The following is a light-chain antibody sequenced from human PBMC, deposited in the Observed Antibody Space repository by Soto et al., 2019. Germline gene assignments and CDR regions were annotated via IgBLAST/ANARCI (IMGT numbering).Light chain of an antibody. V-gene: IGKV3-20*01. CDR1: QSVSSSH. CDR3: QHYNSYSEA. Sequence: EIVLTQSPGTLSLSLGERATLSCRASQSVSSSHLAWYQQKPGQAPRLLISGASSRATGIPDRFTGSGSGTDFTLTISRLEPEDFATYYCQHYNSYSEAFGQGTKVELK. J-gene: IGKJ1*01. CDR2: GAS.